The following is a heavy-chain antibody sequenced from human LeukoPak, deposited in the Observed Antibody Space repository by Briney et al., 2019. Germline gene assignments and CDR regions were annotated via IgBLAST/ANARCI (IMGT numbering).Heavy chain of an antibody. CDR3: ARGRANWDYDFDY. J-gene: IGHJ4*02. V-gene: IGHV4-34*01. Sequence: SETLSLTCAVYGASFVGRHWSWIRQPPGKGLEWLGEASHTGITNYNPSLKSRVSISVDTSKDQFSLKLASVTAAYTAIYYCARGRANWDYDFDYWGQGTLVTVSS. D-gene: IGHD1-7*01. CDR2: ASHTGIT. CDR1: GASFVGRH.